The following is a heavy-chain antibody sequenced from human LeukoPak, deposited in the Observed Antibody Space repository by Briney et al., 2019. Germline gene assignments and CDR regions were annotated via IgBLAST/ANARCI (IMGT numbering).Heavy chain of an antibody. J-gene: IGHJ4*02. CDR3: AKDRGNSYGIIPYYYDSSGYYDY. CDR2: ISGSGGST. D-gene: IGHD3-22*01. V-gene: IGHV3-23*01. CDR1: GFTFSSYA. Sequence: PGGSLRLSCAASGFTFSSYAMSWVRQAPGKGLEWVSAISGSGGSTYYADSVKGRFTISRDNSKNTLYLQMNSLRAEDTAVYYCAKDRGNSYGIIPYYYDSSGYYDYWGQGTLVTVSS.